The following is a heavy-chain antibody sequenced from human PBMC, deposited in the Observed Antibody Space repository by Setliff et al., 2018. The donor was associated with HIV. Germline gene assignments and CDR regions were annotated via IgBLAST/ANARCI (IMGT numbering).Heavy chain of an antibody. CDR1: GYTFTSYG. CDR3: ARMIVLSASSPPNAFDI. D-gene: IGHD3-22*01. CDR2: ISAYNGNT. Sequence: ASVKVSCKASGYTFTSYGISWVRQAPGQGLEWMGWISAYNGNTNYAQKLQGRVTMTTDTSTSTACMELRSLRSDDTAVYYCARMIVLSASSPPNAFDIWGQGTMVTVS. V-gene: IGHV1-18*01. J-gene: IGHJ3*02.